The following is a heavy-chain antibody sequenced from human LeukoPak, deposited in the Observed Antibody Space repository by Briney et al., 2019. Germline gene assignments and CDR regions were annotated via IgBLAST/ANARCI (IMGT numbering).Heavy chain of an antibody. Sequence: PSETLSLTCAVYGGSFSGYYWSWIRQPPGKGLEWIGEINHSGSTNYNPSLKSRVTISVDTSKNQFSLKLSSVTAADTAVYYCARGEYCSSTSCYDRHWFDPWGQGTLVTVSS. V-gene: IGHV4-34*01. J-gene: IGHJ5*02. CDR2: INHSGST. D-gene: IGHD2-2*01. CDR3: ARGEYCSSTSCYDRHWFDP. CDR1: GGSFSGYY.